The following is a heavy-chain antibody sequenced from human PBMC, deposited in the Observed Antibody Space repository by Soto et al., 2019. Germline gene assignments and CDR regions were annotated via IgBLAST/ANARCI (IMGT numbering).Heavy chain of an antibody. CDR3: AKDTYSGPLDY. J-gene: IGHJ4*02. Sequence: QVQLVESGGGVVQPGRSLRLSCAASGFTFSSYGMHWVRQAPGKGLEWVAVISYDGSNKNYADSVKGRLTISRDNSKNTLYLQMNSLRAEDTAVYYCAKDTYSGPLDYWGQGTLVTVSS. V-gene: IGHV3-30*18. CDR1: GFTFSSYG. D-gene: IGHD2-15*01. CDR2: ISYDGSNK.